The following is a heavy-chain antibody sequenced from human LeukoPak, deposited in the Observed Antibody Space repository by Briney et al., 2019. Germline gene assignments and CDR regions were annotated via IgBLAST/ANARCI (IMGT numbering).Heavy chain of an antibody. V-gene: IGHV1-18*01. CDR1: GYTFTIYG. D-gene: IGHD3-3*01. Sequence: GAPVTVSCTASGYTFTIYGLIWVRQAPGQGLEWMGWISPYNGNTNYAQNFQGRVTMTTDTSASTAYMELRSLRSDDTAVYYCARDGVYYDFDYWGQGTLVTVSS. CDR2: ISPYNGNT. J-gene: IGHJ4*02. CDR3: ARDGVYYDFDY.